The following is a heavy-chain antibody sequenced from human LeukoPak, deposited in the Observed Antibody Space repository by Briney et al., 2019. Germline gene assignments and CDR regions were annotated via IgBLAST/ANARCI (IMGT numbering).Heavy chain of an antibody. Sequence: GGSLRLSCAASGFTFSSYVMSWVRQAPGKGLEWVSAISGSGGSTYYADSVKGRFTISRDNSKNTLYLQMNSLRAEDTAVYYCAKDRGDFDILTGYPFDPWGQGTLVTVSS. CDR1: GFTFSSYV. V-gene: IGHV3-23*01. D-gene: IGHD3-9*01. CDR2: ISGSGGST. J-gene: IGHJ5*02. CDR3: AKDRGDFDILTGYPFDP.